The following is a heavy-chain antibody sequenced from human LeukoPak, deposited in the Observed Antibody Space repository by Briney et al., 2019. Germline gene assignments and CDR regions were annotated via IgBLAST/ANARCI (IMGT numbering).Heavy chain of an antibody. D-gene: IGHD1-26*01. J-gene: IGHJ6*02. CDR2: IYYSGST. V-gene: IGHV4-61*01. Sequence: SETLSLTCTVSGGSVSSGSYYWSWIRQPPGKGLEWIGDIYYSGSTNYNPSLKSRVTISVDTSKNQFSLKLSSVTAADTAVYYCARSVGSYQASYYYYGMDVWGQGTTVTVSS. CDR1: GGSVSSGSYY. CDR3: ARSVGSYQASYYYYGMDV.